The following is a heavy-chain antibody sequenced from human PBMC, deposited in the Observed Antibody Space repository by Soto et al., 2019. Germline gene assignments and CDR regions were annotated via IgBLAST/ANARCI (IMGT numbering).Heavy chain of an antibody. CDR1: GISLTNSGVG. V-gene: IGHV2-5*02. Sequence: QITLTESGPTLVKPTQTLTLTCTFSGISLTNSGVGVSWIRQPPGKALEWLAVIYCDDAKHFSPSHKSRLTITKDTSTNQVALTMTSMDSVDTATYFCAQMDFDLSGMDVWGQGTTVIVSS. CDR2: IYCDDAK. J-gene: IGHJ6*02. CDR3: AQMDFDLSGMDV. D-gene: IGHD3-9*01.